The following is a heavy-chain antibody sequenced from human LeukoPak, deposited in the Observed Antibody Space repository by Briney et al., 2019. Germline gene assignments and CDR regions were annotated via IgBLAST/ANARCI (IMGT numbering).Heavy chain of an antibody. D-gene: IGHD7-27*01. Sequence: GASVKVSCKASGGTFSSYAISWVRQAPGQGLEWMGGIIPIFGTANYAQKFQGRVTITTDESTSTAYMELSSLRSEDTAVYYCARGTGDLGDYFDYWGQGTLVTVSS. CDR3: ARGTGDLGDYFDY. V-gene: IGHV1-69*05. CDR1: GGTFSSYA. CDR2: IIPIFGTA. J-gene: IGHJ4*02.